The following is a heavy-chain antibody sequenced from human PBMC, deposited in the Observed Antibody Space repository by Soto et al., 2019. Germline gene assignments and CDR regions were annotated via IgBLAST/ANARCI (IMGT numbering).Heavy chain of an antibody. V-gene: IGHV4-34*01. CDR3: ARVRFRNIYGGTSVHWFDP. CDR2: SNHSGRT. D-gene: IGHD4-17*01. J-gene: IGHJ5*02. CDR1: GGSFSGYY. Sequence: SETLSLTCAVYGGSFSGYYWSLIRQPPGKGLEWIGESNHSGRTNYNPSRKSRVTISVDTSKNQFSLKLSSVTAAATAVYYCARVRFRNIYGGTSVHWFDPWGQGTLVTVSS.